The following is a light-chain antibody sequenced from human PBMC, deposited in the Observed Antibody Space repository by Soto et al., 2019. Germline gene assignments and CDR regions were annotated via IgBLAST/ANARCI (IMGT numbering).Light chain of an antibody. CDR2: DVD. V-gene: IGLV2-11*01. CDR1: SSDVGGSNY. Sequence: QSALTQPRSVSGSPGQSVTISCTGTSSDVGGSNYVSWYQQHPGKAPKVMIYDVDYRPSGVPARFSGSKSGNTASLTISGLQVEDEAEYFCFSFKTTSNHVFGTGTKVTVL. J-gene: IGLJ1*01. CDR3: FSFKTTSNHV.